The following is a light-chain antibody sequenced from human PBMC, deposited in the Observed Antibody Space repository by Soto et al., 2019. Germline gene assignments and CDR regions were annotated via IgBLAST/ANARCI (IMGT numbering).Light chain of an antibody. CDR1: QGISSY. CDR3: QQSYTIT. Sequence: DIHLTQSPSSLSASVGARVTIPCRASQGISSYLAWYQQKPGKAPKLLIYAESSLQSGVPARFSGSGSWTEFTRTISSMQPEDLATYYCQQSYTITFGQGTRLEIK. J-gene: IGKJ5*01. CDR2: AES. V-gene: IGKV1-39*01.